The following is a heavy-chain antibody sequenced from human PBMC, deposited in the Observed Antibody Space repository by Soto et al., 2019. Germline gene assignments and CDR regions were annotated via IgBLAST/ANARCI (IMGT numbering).Heavy chain of an antibody. CDR2: MFPGDSDT. CDR1: GYSFTTYW. J-gene: IGHJ6*02. V-gene: IGHV5-51*01. D-gene: IGHD6-19*01. Sequence: GESLKIACKGSGYSFTTYWIGWVRQLPGQGLEWMGVMFPGDSDTRYSPSFQGQVTMSADPSTNTAYLEWSSLKAADSAMYYCARVPDSSLGTMDVWGQGTTVTVSS. CDR3: ARVPDSSLGTMDV.